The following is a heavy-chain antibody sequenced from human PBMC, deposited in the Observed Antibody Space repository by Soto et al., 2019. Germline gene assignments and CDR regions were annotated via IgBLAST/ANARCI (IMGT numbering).Heavy chain of an antibody. CDR2: INPSGGST. J-gene: IGHJ6*02. V-gene: IGHV1-46*01. CDR3: ARGRLNFNYGPTNLRGYYYYYGMDV. CDR1: GYTFTSYY. D-gene: IGHD4-17*01. Sequence: ASVKVSCKASGYTFTSYYMHWVRQAPGQGLERMGIINPSGGSTSYAQKFQDRVTMTRDTSTSTVYMELSRLRSEDTAVYYCARGRLNFNYGPTNLRGYYYYYGMDVWGQGTTVTVSS.